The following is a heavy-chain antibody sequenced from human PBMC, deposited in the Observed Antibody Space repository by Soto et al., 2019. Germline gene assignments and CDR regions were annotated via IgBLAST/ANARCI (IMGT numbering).Heavy chain of an antibody. J-gene: IGHJ6*02. CDR3: ARGIGSSWSGYYGMDV. CDR1: GGSFSGYY. Sequence: SETLSLTCAVYGGSFSGYYWSWIRQPPGKGLEWIGEINHSGSTNYNPSLKSRVTISVDTSKNQFSLKLSSVTAADTAVYYCARGIGSSWSGYYGMDVWGQGTTVT. CDR2: INHSGST. D-gene: IGHD6-13*01. V-gene: IGHV4-34*01.